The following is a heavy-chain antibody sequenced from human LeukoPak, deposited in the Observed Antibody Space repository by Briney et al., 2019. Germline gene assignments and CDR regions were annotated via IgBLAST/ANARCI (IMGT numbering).Heavy chain of an antibody. J-gene: IGHJ5*02. Sequence: PGGSLRLSCGASGFTFSTYAMTWVRQAPGKGLEWVSAISATGGSPYYADSVKGRFTISRDNSKNTLYLQMNSLRAEDTAVYNCAKGKVSAFLNWFDPWGQGTLVTVSS. CDR2: ISATGGSP. D-gene: IGHD3-3*01. CDR1: GFTFSTYA. CDR3: AKGKVSAFLNWFDP. V-gene: IGHV3-23*01.